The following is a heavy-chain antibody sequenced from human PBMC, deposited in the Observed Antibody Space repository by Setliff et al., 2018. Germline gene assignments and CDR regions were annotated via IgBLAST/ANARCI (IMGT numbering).Heavy chain of an antibody. Sequence: PGGSLRLSCAASGFTFSSYSMNWVRQAPGKGLEWVSTISNSGGMFYYADSVKGRFTISRDNAKNSLYLQMNSLRAEDTAVYYCAKDFGDGGWFDPWGQGTLVTVSS. CDR2: ISNSGGMF. CDR3: AKDFGDGGWFDP. V-gene: IGHV3-21*01. D-gene: IGHD3-10*01. CDR1: GFTFSSYS. J-gene: IGHJ5*02.